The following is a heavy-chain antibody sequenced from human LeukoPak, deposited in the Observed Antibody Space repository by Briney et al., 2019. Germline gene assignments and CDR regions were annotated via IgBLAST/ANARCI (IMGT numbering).Heavy chain of an antibody. J-gene: IGHJ4*02. CDR1: GGSISSYY. D-gene: IGHD7-27*01. CDR2: IYYSGST. Sequence: SETLSLTCTVSGGSISSYYWSWIRQPPGKGLEWIGYIYYSGSTNYNPSLKSRVTISVDTSKNQFSLKLSSVTAADTAVYYCAKDRTGDLGFDYWGQGTLVTVSS. CDR3: AKDRTGDLGFDY. V-gene: IGHV4-59*12.